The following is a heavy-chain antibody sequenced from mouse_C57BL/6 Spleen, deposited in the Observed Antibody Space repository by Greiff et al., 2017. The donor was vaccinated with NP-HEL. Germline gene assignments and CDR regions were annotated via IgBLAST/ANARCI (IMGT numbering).Heavy chain of an antibody. V-gene: IGHV7-1*01. CDR2: SRNKANDYTT. CDR1: GFTFSDFY. CDR3: ARGNRRLDFDY. Sequence: EVNVVESGGGLVQSGRSLRLSCATSGFTFSDFYMEWVRQAPGKGLEWIAASRNKANDYTTEYSASVKGRFIVSRDTSQSILYLQMNALRAEDTAIYYCARGNRRLDFDYWGQGATLTVSS. D-gene: IGHD2-13*01. J-gene: IGHJ2*01.